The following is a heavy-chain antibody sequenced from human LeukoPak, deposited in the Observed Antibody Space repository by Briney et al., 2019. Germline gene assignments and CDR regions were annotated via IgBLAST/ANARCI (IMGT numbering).Heavy chain of an antibody. CDR1: GFSFSSYS. V-gene: IGHV3-21*01. J-gene: IGHJ4*02. CDR2: ISSGSTYI. CDR3: ARELPVTTSYFDY. D-gene: IGHD4-17*01. Sequence: GGSLRLSCAASGFSFSSYSLNWVRQAPGKGLVWVSCISSGSTYIYYADSVKGRFTISRDNAKNSLYLQMNRLRAEDTAVYYCARELPVTTSYFDYWGQGTLVTVSS.